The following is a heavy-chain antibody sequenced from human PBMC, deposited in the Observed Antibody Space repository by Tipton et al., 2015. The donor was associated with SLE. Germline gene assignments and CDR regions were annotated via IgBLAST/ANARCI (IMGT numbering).Heavy chain of an antibody. CDR1: GFSVSNDY. CDR2: VSIGGTK. CDR3: VRRRGSGYNSHFDL. J-gene: IGHJ2*01. Sequence: SLRLSCAVSGFSVSNDYMSWVRLAPGKGPEWVSVVSIGGTKYYTDSVKGRFTISRDNSENMVYLQMNSLRADDTAVYYCVRRRGSGYNSHFDLWGRGTLVTVSS. V-gene: IGHV3-53*01. D-gene: IGHD5-24*01.